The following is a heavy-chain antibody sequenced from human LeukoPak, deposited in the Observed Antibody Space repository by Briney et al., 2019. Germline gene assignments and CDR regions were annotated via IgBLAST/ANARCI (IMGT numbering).Heavy chain of an antibody. CDR1: GFSFTDYY. CDR2: ISSSRSYT. CDR3: ARVSSGGGNWFDP. D-gene: IGHD2-15*01. Sequence: GGSLRLSCAASGFSFTDYYMSWIRQAPGKGLEWVSYISSSRSYTNYADSVKGRFTISRDNAKNSLYLQMNSLRDEDAAVYYCARVSSGGGNWFDPWGQGTLVTVSS. J-gene: IGHJ5*02. V-gene: IGHV3-11*05.